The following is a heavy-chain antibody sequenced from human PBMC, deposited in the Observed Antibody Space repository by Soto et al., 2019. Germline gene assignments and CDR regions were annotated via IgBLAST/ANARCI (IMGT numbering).Heavy chain of an antibody. D-gene: IGHD4-17*01. V-gene: IGHV4-61*08. CDR2: IYYSGST. Sequence: PSETLSLTCAVSGGSISSGGYSWSWIRQPPGKGLEWIGYIYYSGSTNYNPSLKSRVTISVDTSKNQFSLKLSSVTAADTAVYYCARRSAMTTFDYWGQGTLVTVSS. CDR1: GGSISSGGYS. CDR3: ARRSAMTTFDY. J-gene: IGHJ4*02.